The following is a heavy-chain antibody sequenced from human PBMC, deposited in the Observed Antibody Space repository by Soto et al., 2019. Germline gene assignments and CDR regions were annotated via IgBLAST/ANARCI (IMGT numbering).Heavy chain of an antibody. Sequence: VKVCCKASGGTFSSYPISWVRQAPGQGLEWMGRIIPILGIANCAQKFQGRVTITADKSTSTAYMELSSLRSEDTAVYYCARDLSYTSGWYADFDSRRQGTPVTVSS. CDR1: GGTFSSYP. D-gene: IGHD6-19*01. CDR2: IIPILGIA. CDR3: ARDLSYTSGWYADFDS. V-gene: IGHV1-69*04. J-gene: IGHJ4*02.